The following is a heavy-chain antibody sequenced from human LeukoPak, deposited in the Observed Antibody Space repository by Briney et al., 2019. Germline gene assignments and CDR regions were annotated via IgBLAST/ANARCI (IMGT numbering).Heavy chain of an antibody. J-gene: IGHJ4*02. CDR2: INSDGSIT. Sequence: GGSLRLSCAASGFTVSSNYMSWVRQAPGKGLVWVSRINSDGSITTYADSVKGRFTISRDNAKNTVYLQMNSLRAEDTAVYYCTRGGVDYWGQGTLVTVSS. D-gene: IGHD3-10*01. CDR1: GFTVSSNY. V-gene: IGHV3-74*01. CDR3: TRGGVDY.